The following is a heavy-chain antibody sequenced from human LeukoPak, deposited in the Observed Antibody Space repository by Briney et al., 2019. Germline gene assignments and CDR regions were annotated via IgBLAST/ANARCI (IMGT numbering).Heavy chain of an antibody. J-gene: IGHJ6*02. Sequence: ASVKVSCKASGYTFTSYDINWVRQATGQGLEWMGWMNPNSGNTGYAQKFQGRVTMTRNTSISTAYMELSSLRSEDTAVYYCARGALTIPRADYYYYGMDVWGQGTTVTVSS. V-gene: IGHV1-8*01. CDR2: MNPNSGNT. D-gene: IGHD3-3*01. CDR3: ARGALTIPRADYYYYGMDV. CDR1: GYTFTSYD.